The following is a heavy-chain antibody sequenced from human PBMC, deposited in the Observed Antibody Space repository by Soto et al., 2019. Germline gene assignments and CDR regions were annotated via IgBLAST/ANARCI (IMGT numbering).Heavy chain of an antibody. CDR3: AHPTISYTLDV. V-gene: IGHV4-4*02. Sequence: SETLSLTCAVSGGSIRGHYWWSWVRQTPGKGLEWIGEIYHGGATYYNPSLKSRVTISTDESKNQLSLKLNSVTAADTAVYYCAHPTISYTLDVWGQGTTVTVSS. J-gene: IGHJ6*02. CDR1: GGSIRGHYW. CDR2: IYHGGAT. D-gene: IGHD1-1*01.